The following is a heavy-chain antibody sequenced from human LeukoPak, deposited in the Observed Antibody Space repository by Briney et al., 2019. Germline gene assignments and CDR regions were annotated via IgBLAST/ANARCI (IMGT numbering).Heavy chain of an antibody. D-gene: IGHD5-18*01. Sequence: GGSLRLSCAASGFTFSSYGMHWVRQAPGKGLEWVAVIRYDGSNKFYADSVKGRFTISRDNSKNTLYVQMNSLRVEDTAVYYCAKGSGYIYGDGSDYWGQGTLVTVSS. CDR2: IRYDGSNK. CDR1: GFTFSSYG. V-gene: IGHV3-30*02. J-gene: IGHJ4*02. CDR3: AKGSGYIYGDGSDY.